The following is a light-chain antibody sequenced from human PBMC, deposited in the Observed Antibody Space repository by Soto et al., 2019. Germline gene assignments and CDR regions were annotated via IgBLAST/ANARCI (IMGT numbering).Light chain of an antibody. CDR2: GAS. CDR1: QSVSSS. J-gene: IGKJ1*01. Sequence: EIVMTQSPATLSASPGERATLSCRASQSVSSSLAWYQQKPGQAPTLLIYGASTRATGVPARFSGSGSGTEFTLTISSLQSEDFAVYYCQQYNNWPRTFGRGTKVEVQ. CDR3: QQYNNWPRT. V-gene: IGKV3-15*01.